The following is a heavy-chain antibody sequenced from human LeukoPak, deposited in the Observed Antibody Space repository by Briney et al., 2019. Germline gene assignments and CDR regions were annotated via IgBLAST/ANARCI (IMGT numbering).Heavy chain of an antibody. CDR2: IYYSGST. CDR1: GGSISSYY. J-gene: IGHJ5*02. V-gene: IGHV4-59*01. Sequence: KTSETLSLTCTVSGGSISSYYWSWIRQPPGRGLEWIGYIYYSGSTNCNPSLKSRVTISVDTSKNQFSLKLSSVTAADTAVYYCARVWSSSWYWNNWFDPWGQGTLVTVSS. D-gene: IGHD6-13*01. CDR3: ARVWSSSWYWNNWFDP.